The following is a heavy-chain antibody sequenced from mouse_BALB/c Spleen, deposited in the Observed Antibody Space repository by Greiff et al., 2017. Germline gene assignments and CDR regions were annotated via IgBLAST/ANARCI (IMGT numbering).Heavy chain of an antibody. V-gene: IGHV1-7*01. J-gene: IGHJ4*01. CDR2: INPSTGYT. Sequence: VQLQQSGAELAKPGASVKMSCKASGYTFTSYWMHWVKQRPGQGLEWIGYINPSTGYTEYNQKFKDKATLTADKSSSTAYMQLSSLTSEDSAVYYCAFYGNYYAMDYWGQGTSVTVSS. D-gene: IGHD2-1*01. CDR3: AFYGNYYAMDY. CDR1: GYTFTSYW.